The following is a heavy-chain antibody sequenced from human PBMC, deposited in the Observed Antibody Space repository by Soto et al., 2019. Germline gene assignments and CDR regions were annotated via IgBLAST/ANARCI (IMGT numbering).Heavy chain of an antibody. CDR1: GGSFSGYY. CDR3: ARVRYCSGGSCYSGLWFDR. V-gene: IGHV4-34*01. D-gene: IGHD2-15*01. CDR2: INHSGST. Sequence: QVQLQQWGAGLLKPSETLSVTCAVYGGSFSGYYWSWIRQPPGKGLEWIGEINHSGSTNYNPSLKSRVTISVDPSKNQFSLKLSSVTAADTAVDYCARVRYCSGGSCYSGLWFDRWGQGTLVTLSP. J-gene: IGHJ5*02.